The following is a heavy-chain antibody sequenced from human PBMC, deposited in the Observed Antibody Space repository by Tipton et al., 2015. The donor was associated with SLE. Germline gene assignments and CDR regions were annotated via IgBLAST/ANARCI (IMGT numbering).Heavy chain of an antibody. CDR2: IYYSGST. Sequence: TLSLTCTVSGGSISSGGYYWSWIRQHPGKGLEWIGYIYYSGSTYYNPSLKSRVTISVDTSKNQFSLKLSSVTAADTAVYYCARVTRERSYFDYWGQGTLVTVSS. CDR3: ARVTRERSYFDY. CDR1: GGSISSGGYY. J-gene: IGHJ4*02. V-gene: IGHV4-31*03. D-gene: IGHD4-11*01.